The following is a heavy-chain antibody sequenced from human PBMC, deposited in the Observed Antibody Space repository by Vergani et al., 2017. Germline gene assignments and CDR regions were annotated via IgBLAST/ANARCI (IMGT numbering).Heavy chain of an antibody. D-gene: IGHD3-3*01. CDR2: ISGDGCST. Sequence: EVQLVESGGGVVQPGGSLRLSCAASGFTFDDYAMHWVRQAPGKGLEWVSLISGDGCSTYYADSVKGRFTISRDNSKKSLYLQMNSLRTEDTALYYCAKDIIRFLEWLPYYFDYWGQGTLVTVSS. CDR1: GFTFDDYA. V-gene: IGHV3-43*02. CDR3: AKDIIRFLEWLPYYFDY. J-gene: IGHJ4*02.